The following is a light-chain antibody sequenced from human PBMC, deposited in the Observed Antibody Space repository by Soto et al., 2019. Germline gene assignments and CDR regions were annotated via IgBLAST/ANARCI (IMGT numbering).Light chain of an antibody. Sequence: ETVMTQSPATLSLSPGERATLSCRASRSVSSSSLGWYQQKPGQAPRLLIYGASPRASGIPDKFSGSGSGTDFTLTISRLEPDDFAVYYCHQYETSPQTFGRGTKVDIK. CDR3: HQYETSPQT. J-gene: IGKJ1*01. V-gene: IGKV3-20*01. CDR2: GAS. CDR1: RSVSSSS.